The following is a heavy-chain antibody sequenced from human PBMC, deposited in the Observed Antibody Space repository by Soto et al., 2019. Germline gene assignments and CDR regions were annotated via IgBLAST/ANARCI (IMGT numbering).Heavy chain of an antibody. CDR3: ARELRPYGGDAFDI. CDR1: GGSFNSFA. CDR2: INPNSGGT. D-gene: IGHD4-17*01. V-gene: IGHV1-2*04. J-gene: IGHJ3*02. Sequence: ASVKVSCKASGGSFNSFAISWVRQAPGQGLEWMGGINPNSGGTNYAQKFQGWVTMTRDTSISTAYMELSRLRSDDTAVYYCARELRPYGGDAFDIWGQGTMVTVSS.